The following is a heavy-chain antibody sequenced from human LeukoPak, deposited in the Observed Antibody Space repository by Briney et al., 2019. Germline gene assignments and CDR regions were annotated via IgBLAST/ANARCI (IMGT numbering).Heavy chain of an antibody. Sequence: GRSLRLYSAASGFTFSSYGMHWVRQAPGKGLEWVVVIWSDGSNTYYADSVKGRFTISRDNSKNTLFLQMNSLRAEDTAVYYCERDRGSSWYGPIDYCGQGALVTVSS. CDR3: ERDRGSSWYGPIDY. CDR1: GFTFSSYG. CDR2: IWSDGSNT. D-gene: IGHD6-13*01. J-gene: IGHJ4*02. V-gene: IGHV3-33*01.